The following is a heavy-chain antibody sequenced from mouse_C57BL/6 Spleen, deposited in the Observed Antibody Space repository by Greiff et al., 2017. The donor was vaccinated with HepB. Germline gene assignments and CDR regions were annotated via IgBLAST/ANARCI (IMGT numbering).Heavy chain of an antibody. V-gene: IGHV1-82*01. CDR2: IYPGDGDT. CDR1: GYAFSSSW. D-gene: IGHD2-1*01. J-gene: IGHJ2*01. Sequence: QVQLQQSGPELVKPGASVKISCKASGYAFSSSWMNWVKQMPGKGLEWIGRIYPGDGDTNYNGKFKGKATLTADKSSSTAYMQLSSLASEDSAVYFCAVYGNYDYWGQGTTLTVSS. CDR3: AVYGNYDY.